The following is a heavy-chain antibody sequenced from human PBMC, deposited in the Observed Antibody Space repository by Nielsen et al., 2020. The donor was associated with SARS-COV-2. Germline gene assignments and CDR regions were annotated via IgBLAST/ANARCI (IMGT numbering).Heavy chain of an antibody. D-gene: IGHD3-9*01. V-gene: IGHV4-30-4*01. CDR1: GGSISSGDYY. Sequence: SETLSLTCTVSGGSISSGDYYWSWIRQPPGKGLEWIGYIYYSGSTYYNPSLKSRVTISVDTSKNQFYLKLSSVTAADTAVYYCARGAVLRYFDWSKKSWFDPWGQGTLVTVSS. CDR2: IYYSGST. J-gene: IGHJ5*02. CDR3: ARGAVLRYFDWSKKSWFDP.